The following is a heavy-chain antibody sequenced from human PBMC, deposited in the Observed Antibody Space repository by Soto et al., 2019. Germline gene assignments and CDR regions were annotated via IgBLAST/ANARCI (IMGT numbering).Heavy chain of an antibody. CDR2: IFWDHDT. CDR3: VHIHNEYDSSRHFDF. V-gene: IGHV2-5*02. CDR1: GFSLTTTGVT. J-gene: IGHJ4*02. D-gene: IGHD5-18*01. Sequence: QITLKESGPTLVRPTQTLTLTCTFSGFSLTTTGVTMGWIRQPTGKAPEWLALIFWDHDTRYSPSLKSRLTLTKTTSKTQVVLTITNMDPVDSGPYYCVHIHNEYDSSRHFDFWGQVTLVTVSS.